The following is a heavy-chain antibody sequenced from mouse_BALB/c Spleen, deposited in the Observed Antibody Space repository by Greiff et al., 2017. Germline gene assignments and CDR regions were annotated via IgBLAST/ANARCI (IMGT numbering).Heavy chain of an antibody. J-gene: IGHJ2*01. D-gene: IGHD1-1*01. V-gene: IGHV1-7*01. CDR1: GYTFTSYW. CDR3: AKREGYYGSGGFDY. CDR2: INPSTGYT. Sequence: VKLQESGAELAKPGASVKMSCKASGYTFTSYWMHWVKQRPGQGLEWIGYINPSTGYTEYNQKFKDKATLTADKSSSTAYMQLSSLTSEDSAVYYCAKREGYYGSGGFDYWGQGTTLTVSS.